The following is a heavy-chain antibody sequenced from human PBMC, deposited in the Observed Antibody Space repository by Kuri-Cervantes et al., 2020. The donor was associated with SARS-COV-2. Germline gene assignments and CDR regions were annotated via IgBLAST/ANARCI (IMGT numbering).Heavy chain of an antibody. D-gene: IGHD6-19*01. V-gene: IGHV2-26*01. CDR2: IFSNDEK. Sequence: SGPTLVKPTQTLTLTCTFSGFSLSTSGVGVGWIRQPPGKALEWLAHIFSNDEKSYSTSLKSRLTISKDTSKSQVVLTMTNMDPVDTATYYCARIIREWLSLYYYYMDVWGKGTTVTVSS. CDR1: GFSLSTSGVG. J-gene: IGHJ6*03. CDR3: ARIIREWLSLYYYYMDV.